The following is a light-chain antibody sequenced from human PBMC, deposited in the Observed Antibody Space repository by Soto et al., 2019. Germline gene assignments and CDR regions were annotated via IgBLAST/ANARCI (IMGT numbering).Light chain of an antibody. CDR1: SSDVGTYNL. J-gene: IGLJ2*01. CDR3: CSYAGSRTLV. Sequence: QSALTQPASVSGSPGQSITISCTGTSSDVGTYNLVSWYQQHPGKAPKLMIYEGSKRPSGVSNRLSGSKSGNTASLTISGLHAEDEADYYCCSYAGSRTLVFGGGTKLTVL. V-gene: IGLV2-23*01. CDR2: EGS.